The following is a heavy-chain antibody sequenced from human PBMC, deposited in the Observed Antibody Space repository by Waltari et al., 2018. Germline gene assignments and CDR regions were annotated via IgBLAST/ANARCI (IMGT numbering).Heavy chain of an antibody. CDR2: IYYSGST. CDR1: GGSISSSSYY. D-gene: IGHD2-2*01. Sequence: QLQLQESGPGLVKPSETLSLICTVSGGSISSSSYYWGWIRQPPGEGLEWIGSIYYSGSTYYNPSLKSRVTISVETSKNPFSLKLSSVTAADTAVYYCARHVSGYCSSTSCHSDYWGQGTLVTVSS. CDR3: ARHVSGYCSSTSCHSDY. J-gene: IGHJ4*02. V-gene: IGHV4-39*01.